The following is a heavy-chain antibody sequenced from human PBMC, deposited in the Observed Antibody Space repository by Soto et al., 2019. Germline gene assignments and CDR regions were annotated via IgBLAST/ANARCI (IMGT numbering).Heavy chain of an antibody. CDR1: GGSISSSKW. CDR3: SRDPGGVAPYYYYGMDV. D-gene: IGHD2-15*01. V-gene: IGHV4-4*02. CDR2: IYHSGTT. J-gene: IGHJ6*02. Sequence: SETLSLTCAVSGGSISSSKWWSWVRQPPGKGLEWIGEIYHSGTTNYNPSLKSRVTISVDKSKNELSLNLSSVTAADTAVYYCSRDPGGVAPYYYYGMDVWGQGTTVTVS.